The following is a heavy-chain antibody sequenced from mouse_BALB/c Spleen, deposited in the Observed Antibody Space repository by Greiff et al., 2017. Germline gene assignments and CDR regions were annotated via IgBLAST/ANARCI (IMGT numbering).Heavy chain of an antibody. J-gene: IGHJ2*01. CDR1: GYTFTSYW. CDR3: ARGSGYGSY. Sequence: VQLQQPGAELVKPGASVKLSCKASGYTFTSYWMHWVKQRPGQGLEWIGEIDPSDSYTNYNQKFKGKATLTVDKSSSTAYMQLSSLTSEDSAVYYCARGSGYGSYWGQGTTLTVSS. CDR2: IDPSDSYT. V-gene: IGHV1-69*02. D-gene: IGHD3-1*01.